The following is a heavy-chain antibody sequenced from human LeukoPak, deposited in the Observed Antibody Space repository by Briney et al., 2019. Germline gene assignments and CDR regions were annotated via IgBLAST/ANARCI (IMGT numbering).Heavy chain of an antibody. Sequence: SQTLSLTCAISGDSVSSNSAAWNWIRQSPSRGLEWLGRTYYRSEWFHDYAVSVKSRMIINPDTSKNQFSLQLNSVTPEDTAIYYCVGGGTSVAGMDVWGQGTTATVSS. CDR3: VGGGTSVAGMDV. J-gene: IGHJ6*02. V-gene: IGHV6-1*01. CDR1: GDSVSSNSAA. D-gene: IGHD1-1*01. CDR2: TYYRSEWFH.